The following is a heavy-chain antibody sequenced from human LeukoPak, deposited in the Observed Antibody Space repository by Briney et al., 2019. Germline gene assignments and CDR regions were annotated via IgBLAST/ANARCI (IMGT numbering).Heavy chain of an antibody. J-gene: IGHJ4*02. CDR1: GGSISSGGYY. D-gene: IGHD3-10*01. CDR3: ARGGGLLKPQYYFDY. CDR2: IYYSGST. V-gene: IGHV4-31*03. Sequence: SQTLSLTCTVSGGSISSGGYYWSWIRQHPGKGLEWIGYIYYSGSTYYNPSLKSRVTISVDTSKNQFSLKLSSVTAADTAVYYCARGGGLLKPQYYFDYWGQGTLVIVSS.